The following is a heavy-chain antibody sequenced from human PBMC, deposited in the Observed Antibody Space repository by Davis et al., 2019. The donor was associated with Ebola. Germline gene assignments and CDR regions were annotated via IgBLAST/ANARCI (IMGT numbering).Heavy chain of an antibody. CDR3: ARDMYIVVVPAAIGWFDP. CDR2: ISSSSSYI. Sequence: GESLKISCAASGFTFSSYSMNWVRQAPGKGLEWVSSISSSSSYIYYADSVKGRFTISRDNAKNSLYLQMNSLRAEDTAVYYCARDMYIVVVPAAIGWFDPWGQGTLVTVSS. CDR1: GFTFSSYS. J-gene: IGHJ5*02. V-gene: IGHV3-21*01. D-gene: IGHD2-2*02.